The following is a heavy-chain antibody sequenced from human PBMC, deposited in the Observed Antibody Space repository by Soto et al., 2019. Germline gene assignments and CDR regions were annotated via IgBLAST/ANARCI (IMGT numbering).Heavy chain of an antibody. CDR2: IYTSGST. CDR3: AREGLDWSVEGMDV. J-gene: IGHJ6*02. V-gene: IGHV4-4*07. CDR1: GGSISSYY. D-gene: IGHD3-9*01. Sequence: QVHLQESGPGLVKPSETLSLTCTVSGGSISSYYWSWIRQPVGRGLEWIGHIYTSGSTTYNPSLKKRLTMSVDTSKHQFSLRLSSVTAADTAVYYCAREGLDWSVEGMDVWGRGTTVTVSS.